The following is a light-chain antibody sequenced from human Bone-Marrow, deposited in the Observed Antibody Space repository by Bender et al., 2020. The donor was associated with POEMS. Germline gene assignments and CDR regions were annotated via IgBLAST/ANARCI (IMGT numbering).Light chain of an antibody. V-gene: IGLV1-44*01. CDR3: AAWEDSLDGWV. Sequence: QSVLTQPPSASGTPGQRVTISCSGSSSNIGTNPVNWYQQLPGTAPKLLIYINNQRPSGVPDRFSGSKSGTSASLAISGRQSEDETDYYCAAWEDSLDGWVFGGVSKLTVL. J-gene: IGLJ3*02. CDR2: INN. CDR1: SSNIGTNP.